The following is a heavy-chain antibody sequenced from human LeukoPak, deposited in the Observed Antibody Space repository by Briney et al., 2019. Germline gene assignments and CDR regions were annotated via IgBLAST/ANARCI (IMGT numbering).Heavy chain of an antibody. CDR2: ISGSGGST. V-gene: IGHV3-23*01. CDR3: PTRIAADLWAFDI. D-gene: IGHD6-25*01. J-gene: IGHJ3*02. CDR1: GFTFSSYA. Sequence: GGSLRLSCAASGFTFSSYAMTWVRQAPGRGLEWVSAISGSGGSTSYADSVKGRCTISRDNSKNTLFLQMNSLRAEDTAVYYCPTRIAADLWAFDIWGQGTMVTVSS.